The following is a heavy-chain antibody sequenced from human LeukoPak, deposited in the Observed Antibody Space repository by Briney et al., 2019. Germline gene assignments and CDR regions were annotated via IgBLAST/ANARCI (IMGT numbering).Heavy chain of an antibody. J-gene: IGHJ4*02. CDR2: IKQDGSEK. D-gene: IGHD3-3*01. CDR1: GFTFSSYW. V-gene: IGHV3-7*01. Sequence: PGGSLRLSCAASGFTFSSYWMSWVRQAPGKGLEWVANIKQDGSEKYYVDSVKGRFTISRDNAKNSLYLQMNSLRAEDTAVYYCAIWDTIFGRGCVYWGQGTLVTVSS. CDR3: AIWDTIFGRGCVY.